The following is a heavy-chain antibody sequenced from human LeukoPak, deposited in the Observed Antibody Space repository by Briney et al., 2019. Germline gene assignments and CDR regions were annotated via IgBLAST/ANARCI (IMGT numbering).Heavy chain of an antibody. CDR1: GFTFSSYW. D-gene: IGHD3-10*01. CDR3: AKDGLGGFGDYMDV. J-gene: IGHJ6*03. Sequence: GGSLRLSCAVSGFTFSSYWMSWVRQAPGKGLEWVANIKQDGSEKYYVDSVKGRFTISRDNAKNSLYLQMNSLRAEDTAIYYCAKDGLGGFGDYMDVWGKGTTVTISS. V-gene: IGHV3-7*01. CDR2: IKQDGSEK.